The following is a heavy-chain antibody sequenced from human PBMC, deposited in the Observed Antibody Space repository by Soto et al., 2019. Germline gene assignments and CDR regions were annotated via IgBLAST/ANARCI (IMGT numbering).Heavy chain of an antibody. CDR3: ARDNVWSGYYSFFDY. V-gene: IGHV4-38-2*02. D-gene: IGHD3-3*01. J-gene: IGHJ4*02. Sequence: SETLSLTCAVSGYSISSGYYGGWIRQPPGKGLEWIGSIYHSGSTYYNPSLKSRVTISVDTSKNQFSLKLRSVTAADTAVYYCARDNVWSGYYSFFDYWGQGTLVTVSS. CDR1: GYSISSGYY. CDR2: IYHSGST.